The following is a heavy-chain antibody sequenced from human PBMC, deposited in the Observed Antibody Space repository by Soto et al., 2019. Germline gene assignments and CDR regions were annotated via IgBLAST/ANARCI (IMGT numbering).Heavy chain of an antibody. J-gene: IGHJ6*02. V-gene: IGHV3-21*02. CDR2: ISSSSRDK. CDR1: GFTFSTYT. CDR3: ARQSWGGDGMDV. Sequence: EVQLVESGGGLVKPGGTLRLYCAASGFTFSTYTFNWGRQAPGKGLERVSAISSSSRDKFYADSLKARVTMSRYTANASVFLQMNNLRGEDTGVYYCARQSWGGDGMDVWGQGTPVTVSS. D-gene: IGHD3-16*01.